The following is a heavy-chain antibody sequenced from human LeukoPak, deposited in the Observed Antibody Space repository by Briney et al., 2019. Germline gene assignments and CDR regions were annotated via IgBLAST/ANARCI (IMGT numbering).Heavy chain of an antibody. CDR2: IYYSGST. CDR3: ARGRDIVATTDFDY. CDR1: GGSISSYY. J-gene: IGHJ4*02. Sequence: SETLSLTRTVSGGSISSYYWSWIRQPPGKGLEWIGYIYYSGSTNYNPSLKSRVTISVDTSKNQFSLKLSSVTAADTAVYYCARGRDIVATTDFDYWGKRTIDTVSS. D-gene: IGHD5-12*01. V-gene: IGHV4-59*01.